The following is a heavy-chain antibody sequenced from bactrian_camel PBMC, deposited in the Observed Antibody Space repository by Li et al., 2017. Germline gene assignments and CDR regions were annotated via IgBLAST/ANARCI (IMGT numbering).Heavy chain of an antibody. Sequence: VQLVESGGGLVQPGGSLRLSCAASGFTFSSSDMSWVRQAPGKQREWISTIRADGSRSYADSVKGRFTISRDNAKNTVYLQMNSLKPEDTAVYYCVREQKSGDYDWAYWGQGTQVTVS. CDR2: IRADGSR. CDR1: GFTFSSSD. V-gene: IGHV3S40*01. CDR3: VREQKSGDYDWAY. D-gene: IGHD4*01. J-gene: IGHJ4*01.